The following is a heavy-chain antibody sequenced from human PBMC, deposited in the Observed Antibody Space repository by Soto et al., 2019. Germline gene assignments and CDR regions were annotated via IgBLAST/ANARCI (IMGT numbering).Heavy chain of an antibody. D-gene: IGHD5-12*01. CDR3: ARDRVATIEDYYYYGMDV. CDR2: IIPIFGTA. CDR1: GGTFSSYA. J-gene: IGHJ6*02. V-gene: IGHV1-69*13. Sequence: SVKVSFKASGGTFSSYAISWLRQAPGQGLEWMGGIIPIFGTANYAQKFQGRVTITADESTSTAYMELSSLRSEDTAVYYCARDRVATIEDYYYYGMDVWGQGTTVTVSS.